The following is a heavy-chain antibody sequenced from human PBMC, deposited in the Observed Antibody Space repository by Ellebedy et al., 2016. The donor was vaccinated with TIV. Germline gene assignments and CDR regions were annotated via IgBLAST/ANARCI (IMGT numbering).Heavy chain of an antibody. V-gene: IGHV5-51*01. D-gene: IGHD2-2*01. J-gene: IGHJ3*02. Sequence: GESLKISXKASGYTFTNYWIGWVRQMPGKGLEWMGIIYPGDSDTRYSPSFQGQVTMSADKSISTAYLQWSSLEASDTAMYMCARHVKRPNCRSNSCPNGEAFDMWGQGTMVTVSS. CDR2: IYPGDSDT. CDR1: GYTFTNYW. CDR3: ARHVKRPNCRSNSCPNGEAFDM.